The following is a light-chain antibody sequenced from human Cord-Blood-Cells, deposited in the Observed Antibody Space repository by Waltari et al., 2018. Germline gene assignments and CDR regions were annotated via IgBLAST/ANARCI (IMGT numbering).Light chain of an antibody. Sequence: EIVLTQSPGTLSLSPGERATLSCRASQSVSSSYLAWYQQKPGQAPRLLIYGASGRATGIPNRFSGSASGTDFTLTISRLEPEDFAVYYCQQYGSSPLFPFGPGTKVDIK. CDR1: QSVSSSY. V-gene: IGKV3-20*01. CDR3: QQYGSSPLFP. CDR2: GAS. J-gene: IGKJ3*01.